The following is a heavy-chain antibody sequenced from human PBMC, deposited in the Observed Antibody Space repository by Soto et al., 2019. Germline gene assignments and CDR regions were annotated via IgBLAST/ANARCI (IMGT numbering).Heavy chain of an antibody. D-gene: IGHD6-19*01. V-gene: IGHV3-30-3*01. J-gene: IGHJ3*02. Sequence: QVQLVESGGGVVQPGRSLRLSCAASGFTLSSYAMDWVRQAPGKGLEWVAVISYDGSNKYYADSVKGRFTISRDNSKNTLYLQMTGLRAEDTAVYYCARAGDSAWYGDDAFDIWGQGTMVTVSS. CDR3: ARAGDSAWYGDDAFDI. CDR1: GFTLSSYA. CDR2: ISYDGSNK.